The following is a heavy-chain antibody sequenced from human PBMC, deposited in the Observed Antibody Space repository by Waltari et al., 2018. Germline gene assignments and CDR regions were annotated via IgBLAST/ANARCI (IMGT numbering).Heavy chain of an antibody. CDR2: ISWNSGSI. CDR1: GFTFDDYA. D-gene: IGHD3-3*01. V-gene: IGHV3-9*01. CDR3: AKGISEWLLPGDAFDI. J-gene: IGHJ3*02. Sequence: EVQLVESGGGLVQPGRSLRLSCAASGFTFDDYAMHWVRQAPGKGLEWVSGISWNSGSIGYADSVKGRFTISRDNAKNSLYLQMNSLRAEDTALYYCAKGISEWLLPGDAFDIWGQGTMVTVSS.